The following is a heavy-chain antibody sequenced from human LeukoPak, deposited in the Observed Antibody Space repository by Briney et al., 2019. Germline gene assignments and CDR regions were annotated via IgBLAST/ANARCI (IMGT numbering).Heavy chain of an antibody. J-gene: IGHJ4*02. D-gene: IGHD3-10*01. CDR3: AKGYGSGSYDY. CDR1: EFVFSSYV. Sequence: GGSLRLSCAASEFVFSSYVMSWVRQAPGKGLEWVSSISGSGDVTYYADSVKGRFTISRDNSKNTLYLQMNSLRAEDTAVYYCAKGYGSGSYDYWGQGTLVTVSS. V-gene: IGHV3-23*01. CDR2: ISGSGDVT.